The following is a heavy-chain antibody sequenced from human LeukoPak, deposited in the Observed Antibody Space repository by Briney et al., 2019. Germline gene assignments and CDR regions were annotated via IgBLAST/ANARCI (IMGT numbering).Heavy chain of an antibody. CDR2: ISGSGGST. D-gene: IGHD2-15*01. CDR1: GFTFSSYA. Sequence: GRCLRLACAASGFTFSSYAMSWVSQDPGKGLEWLSFISGSGGSTYYADSAKGRFTISRDNSKNTLYLQMNSLRAEDTAVYYCAKDRAYCSGGSCRNWFDPWGQGTLVTVSS. CDR3: AKDRAYCSGGSCRNWFDP. J-gene: IGHJ5*02. V-gene: IGHV3-23*01.